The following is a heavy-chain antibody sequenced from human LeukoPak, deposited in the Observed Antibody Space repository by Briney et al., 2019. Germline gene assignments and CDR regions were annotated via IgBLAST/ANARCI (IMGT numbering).Heavy chain of an antibody. CDR2: IKQDGSEI. D-gene: IGHD3-10*01. CDR1: GFTFSTYW. V-gene: IGHV3-7*01. J-gene: IGHJ3*02. Sequence: GGSLRLSCTTSGFTFSTYWMSWVRQAPGKGLEWVANIKQDGSEIYYVDSVKGRFTISRDNAQNSLYLQMSSLRAEDTAVYYCTRQWGGFDMWGQGTMVTVSS. CDR3: TRQWGGFDM.